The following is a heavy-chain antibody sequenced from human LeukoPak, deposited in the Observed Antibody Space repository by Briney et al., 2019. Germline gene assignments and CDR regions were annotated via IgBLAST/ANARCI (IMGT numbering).Heavy chain of an antibody. CDR3: AKHPLIAAASRWFDP. V-gene: IGHV3-23*01. CDR1: GFTFSSDA. J-gene: IGHJ5*02. D-gene: IGHD6-6*01. CDR2: ISGSGGST. Sequence: PGGSLRLSCAASGFTFSSDATSCVRQAPGKGLEWVSAISGSGGSTYYADSVKGRFTISRDNSKNTLYLQMNSLRAEDTAVYYCAKHPLIAAASRWFDPWGQGTLVTVSS.